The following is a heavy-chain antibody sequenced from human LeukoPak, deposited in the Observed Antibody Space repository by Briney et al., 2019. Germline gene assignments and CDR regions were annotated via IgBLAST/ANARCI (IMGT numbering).Heavy chain of an antibody. J-gene: IGHJ6*02. Sequence: PGRSLRLSCAASGFTFSSYGMHWVRQAPGKGLEWVAVISYDGSNKYYADSVKGRFTISRDNSKNTLYLQMNSLRAEDTAVYYCAKGRAAAGYYYYGMDVWGQGTTVTVSS. CDR1: GFTFSSYG. D-gene: IGHD6-13*01. V-gene: IGHV3-30*18. CDR3: AKGRAAAGYYYYGMDV. CDR2: ISYDGSNK.